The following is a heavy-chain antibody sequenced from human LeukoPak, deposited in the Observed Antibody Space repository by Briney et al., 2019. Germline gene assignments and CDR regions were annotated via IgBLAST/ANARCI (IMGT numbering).Heavy chain of an antibody. CDR2: INPSGGST. V-gene: IGHV1-46*01. CDR3: ARLLQGWELNYYYSYMDV. D-gene: IGHD4-23*01. J-gene: IGHJ6*03. Sequence: GASVKVSCKASGYTFTSYYMHWVRQAPGEGLEWMGIINPSGGSTSYAQKFQGRVTMTTDTSTTTAYMELRSLRSDDTAVYYCARLLQGWELNYYYSYMDVWGKGTTVTISS. CDR1: GYTFTSYY.